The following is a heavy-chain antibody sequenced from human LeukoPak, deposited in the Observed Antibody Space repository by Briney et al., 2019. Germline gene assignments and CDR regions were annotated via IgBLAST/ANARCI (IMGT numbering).Heavy chain of an antibody. J-gene: IGHJ6*02. Sequence: RTGGSLRLSCVVSGFTLTNAWMSWVRQPPGKGLEWVGRIKNEVDGGTTDYAEPVKGRFIISRDESKNTLSLQMNNLKSEDTGVYYCTIDIVVTSREPPLGVYYGRDFWGQGTTVTVSS. CDR1: GFTLTNAW. V-gene: IGHV3-15*01. CDR2: IKNEVDGGTT. CDR3: TIDIVVTSREPPLGVYYGRDF. D-gene: IGHD2-15*01.